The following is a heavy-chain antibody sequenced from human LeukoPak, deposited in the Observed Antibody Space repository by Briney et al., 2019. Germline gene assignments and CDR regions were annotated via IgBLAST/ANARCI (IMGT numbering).Heavy chain of an antibody. J-gene: IGHJ4*02. CDR3: ARYIGGSGWC. D-gene: IGHD3-16*01. CDR2: IDVNSGDT. Sequence: PGASVKVSCKASGYTFTSYAMNWVRQAPGQGLEWMGRIDVNSGDTYLAQKFQGRVTLTRDTSISTDYLELSSLNSDDSAVYYCARYIGGSGWCWGQGALVTVSS. CDR1: GYTFTSYA. V-gene: IGHV1-2*06.